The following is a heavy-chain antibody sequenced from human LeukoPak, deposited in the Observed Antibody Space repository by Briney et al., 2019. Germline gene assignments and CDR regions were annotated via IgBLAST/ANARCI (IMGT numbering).Heavy chain of an antibody. J-gene: IGHJ4*02. CDR1: GGSFSGYY. V-gene: IGHV4-34*01. CDR3: ARGIYGDYLKYYFDY. D-gene: IGHD4-17*01. Sequence: SETLSLTCAVYGGSFSGYYWSWIRQPPGKGLEWIGEINHSGSTNCNPSLKSRVTISVDTSKNQFSLKLSSVTAADTAVYYCARGIYGDYLKYYFDYWGQGTLVTVSS. CDR2: INHSGST.